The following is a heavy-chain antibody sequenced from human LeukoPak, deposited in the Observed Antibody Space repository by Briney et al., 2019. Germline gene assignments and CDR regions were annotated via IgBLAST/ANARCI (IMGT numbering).Heavy chain of an antibody. J-gene: IGHJ4*02. CDR1: GFTFSSYA. Sequence: GGSLRLSCAASGFTFSSYAIHWVRQAPGKGLEWVSVVSYDGSNKYYADSVKGRFTISRDNSKNTLYLQMNSLRAEDTAVYYCATLRSDSSGWYYFDYWGQGTLVTVSS. V-gene: IGHV3-30-3*01. D-gene: IGHD6-19*01. CDR2: VSYDGSNK. CDR3: ATLRSDSSGWYYFDY.